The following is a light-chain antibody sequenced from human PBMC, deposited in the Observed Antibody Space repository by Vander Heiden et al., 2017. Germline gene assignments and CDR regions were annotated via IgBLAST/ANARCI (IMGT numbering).Light chain of an antibody. J-gene: IGLJ2*01. CDR3: QSYDSSLSGSV. Sequence: QSVLTQPPSVSGAPGQRVTLSCTGSSSNIGAGYDVNWYQQRPGTAPKLLIYGNSNRPAGVPDRFSGSKSGTSASLAITGLQAEDEADYYCQSYDSSLSGSVFGGGTKLTVL. CDR2: GNS. CDR1: SSNIGAGYD. V-gene: IGLV1-40*01.